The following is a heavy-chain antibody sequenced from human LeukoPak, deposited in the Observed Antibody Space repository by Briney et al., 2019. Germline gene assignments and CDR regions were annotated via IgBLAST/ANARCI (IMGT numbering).Heavy chain of an antibody. D-gene: IGHD6-19*01. CDR2: ISGIGGST. J-gene: IGHJ6*02. CDR3: AKDRAGPYYYYGMDV. Sequence: GGSLRLSCAASGFTFSSYAMSWVRQAPGKGLEWVSAISGIGGSTYYADSVKGRFTISRDNSKNTLYLQMNSLRAEDTAVYYCAKDRAGPYYYYGMDVWGQGTTVTVSS. V-gene: IGHV3-23*01. CDR1: GFTFSSYA.